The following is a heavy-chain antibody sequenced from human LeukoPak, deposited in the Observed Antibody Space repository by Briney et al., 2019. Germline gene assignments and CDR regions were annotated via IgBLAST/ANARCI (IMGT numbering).Heavy chain of an antibody. D-gene: IGHD6-13*01. CDR3: ARAPRHSSTMLDN. CDR1: GYNFTGYW. V-gene: IGHV1-46*01. CDR2: INSNDGST. J-gene: IGHJ4*02. Sequence: ASVKVSCKASGYNFTGYWIQWARQAPGQGLEWVALINSNDGSTTNAPKFQGRVTVTRDTSTSTVYMDLRSLTSDDTAVYYCARAPRHSSTMLDNWGQGTLVTVAS.